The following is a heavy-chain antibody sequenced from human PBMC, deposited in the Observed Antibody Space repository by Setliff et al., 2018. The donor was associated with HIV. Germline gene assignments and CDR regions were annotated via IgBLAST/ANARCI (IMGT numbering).Heavy chain of an antibody. CDR3: ARGPRVFAAVVETPFAF. CDR1: GGSFSAYY. D-gene: IGHD6-19*01. CDR2: IDHTGSA. Sequence: SETLSLTCAVSGGSFSAYYWSWVHQSPHKGLEWIGEIDHTGSAYYNPSLISRVTISVDTSKNRFSLKLSSVTAADTALYYCARGPRVFAAVVETPFAFWGQGTRVTVSS. V-gene: IGHV4-34*01. J-gene: IGHJ4*02.